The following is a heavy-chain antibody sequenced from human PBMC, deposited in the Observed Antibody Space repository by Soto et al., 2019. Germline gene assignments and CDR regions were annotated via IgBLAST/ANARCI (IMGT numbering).Heavy chain of an antibody. V-gene: IGHV5-51*01. CDR1: GYSFTSYW. Sequence: PGESLKISCKGSGYSFTSYWIGWVRQMPGKGLEWMGIIYPGDSDTRYSPSFQGQVTISADKSISTAYLQWSSLKASDTAMYYCARATTGYCSSTSCLTRYYFDYWGQGTLVTVSS. J-gene: IGHJ4*02. CDR2: IYPGDSDT. CDR3: ARATTGYCSSTSCLTRYYFDY. D-gene: IGHD2-2*03.